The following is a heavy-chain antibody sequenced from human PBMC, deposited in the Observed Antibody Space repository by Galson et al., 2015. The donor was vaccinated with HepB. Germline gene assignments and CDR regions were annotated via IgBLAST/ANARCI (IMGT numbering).Heavy chain of an antibody. CDR1: GSSFTSYW. D-gene: IGHD3-22*01. Sequence: QSGAEVKKPGESLKISCKGSGSSFTSYWIGWVRQMPGKGLEWMGIIYPGDSDTRYSPSFQGQVTISADKSISTAYLQWSSLKASDTAMYYCARHELPYHYDSSGYAHWFDPWGQGTLVTVSS. V-gene: IGHV5-51*01. CDR2: IYPGDSDT. CDR3: ARHELPYHYDSSGYAHWFDP. J-gene: IGHJ5*02.